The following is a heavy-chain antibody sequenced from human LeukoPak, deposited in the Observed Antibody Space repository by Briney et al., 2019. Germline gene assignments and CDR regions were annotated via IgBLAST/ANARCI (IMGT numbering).Heavy chain of an antibody. V-gene: IGHV3-30*03. Sequence: PGGSLRLSCAASGFTFSSYSMHWVRQAPGKGLEWVAVISYDGSNKYYADSVKGRFTISRDNSKNTLYLQMNSLRAEDTAVYYCARGPINYSTSWRFDYWGQGTLVTVSS. D-gene: IGHD2-2*01. CDR2: ISYDGSNK. CDR1: GFTFSSYS. J-gene: IGHJ4*02. CDR3: ARGPINYSTSWRFDY.